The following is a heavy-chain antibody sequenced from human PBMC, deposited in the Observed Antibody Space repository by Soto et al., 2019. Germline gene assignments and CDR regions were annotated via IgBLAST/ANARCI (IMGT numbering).Heavy chain of an antibody. V-gene: IGHV4-31*03. CDR3: ARESPPRSGYSYGTPHYYGMDV. Sequence: QVQLQESGPGLVKPSQTLSLTCTVSGGSISSGGYYWSWIRQHPGKGLEWIGYIYYSGSTYYNPSLNSRVTISVDTSKNQFSLKLSSVTAADTAVYYCARESPPRSGYSYGTPHYYGMDVWGQGTTVTVSS. D-gene: IGHD5-18*01. J-gene: IGHJ6*02. CDR2: IYYSGST. CDR1: GGSISSGGYY.